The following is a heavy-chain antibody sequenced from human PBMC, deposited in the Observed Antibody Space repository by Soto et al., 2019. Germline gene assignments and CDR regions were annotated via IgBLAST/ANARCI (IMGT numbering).Heavy chain of an antibody. CDR2: ISSSSSYI. CDR3: ARAGSRNWFDP. J-gene: IGHJ5*02. Sequence: GGSLRLSCAASGFTFSSYSMNWVRQAPGKGLEWVSSISSSSSYIYYADSVKGRFTISRDNAKNSLYLQMNSLRAEDTAVYYCARAGSRNWFDPWGQGTLVTVSS. V-gene: IGHV3-21*01. CDR1: GFTFSSYS.